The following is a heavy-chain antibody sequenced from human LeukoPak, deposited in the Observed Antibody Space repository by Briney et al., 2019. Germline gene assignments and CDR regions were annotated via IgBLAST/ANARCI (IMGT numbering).Heavy chain of an antibody. CDR1: GGSINSGY. J-gene: IGHJ4*02. D-gene: IGHD1-26*01. CDR3: ASGHYPFDY. V-gene: IGHV4-59*01. CDR2: LYPSGST. Sequence: SETLTLTCSVSGGSINSGYWNWIRQPPGRGLEWIGLLYPSGSTNYNPSLKSRVTISVDTSRTQFSLKLSSVTAADSAVSFCASGHYPFDYWGQGTLVTVSS.